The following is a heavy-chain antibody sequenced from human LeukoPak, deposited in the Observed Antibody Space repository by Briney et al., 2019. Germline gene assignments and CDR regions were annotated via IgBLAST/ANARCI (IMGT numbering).Heavy chain of an antibody. V-gene: IGHV1-69*06. J-gene: IGHJ6*03. CDR3: ARHPNYYYYYMDV. CDR2: IIPIFGTA. Sequence: GASVKVSCKASGYTFTSYGISWVRQAPGQGLEWMGGIIPIFGTANYAQKFQGRVTITADKSTSTAYMELSSLRSEDTAVYYCARHPNYYYYYMDVWGKGTTVTISS. CDR1: GYTFTSYG.